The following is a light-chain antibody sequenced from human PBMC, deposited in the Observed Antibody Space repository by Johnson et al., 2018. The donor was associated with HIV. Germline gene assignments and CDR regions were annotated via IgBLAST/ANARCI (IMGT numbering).Light chain of an antibody. J-gene: IGLJ1*01. CDR1: SSNIGNNY. CDR2: ENN. V-gene: IGLV1-51*02. CDR3: GTWDSSLSAYV. Sequence: QSVLTQPPSVSAAPGQKVTISCSGSSSNIGNNYVSWYQQFPGTAPKLLIYENNKRPSGIPDRFSGSKSGTSATLGITGVQTGDEADYYCGTWDSSLSAYVFGTGTKVTVL.